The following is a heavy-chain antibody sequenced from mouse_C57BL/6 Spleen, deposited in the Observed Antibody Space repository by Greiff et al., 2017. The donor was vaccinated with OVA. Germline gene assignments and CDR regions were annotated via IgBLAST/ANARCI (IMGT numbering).Heavy chain of an antibody. Sequence: VQLQQSGAELVRPGASVKLSCTASGFNITDDYMHWVKQRPEQGLEWIGWIDPENGDTEYASKFQGKATITADTSSNTAYLQLSSLTSEDTAVYYCATEGYYRYFDVWGTGTTVTVSS. CDR3: ATEGYYRYFDV. J-gene: IGHJ1*03. CDR2: IDPENGDT. V-gene: IGHV14-4*01. CDR1: GFNITDDY. D-gene: IGHD2-2*01.